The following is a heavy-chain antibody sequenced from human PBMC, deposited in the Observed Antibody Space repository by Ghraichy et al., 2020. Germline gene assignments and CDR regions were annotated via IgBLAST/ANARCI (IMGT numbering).Heavy chain of an antibody. V-gene: IGHV4-59*08. J-gene: IGHJ4*02. CDR1: GGSISSYY. D-gene: IGHD4-11*01. Sequence: SETLSLTCTVSGGSISSYYWSWIRQPPGKGLEWIGYIYYSGSTNYNPSLKSRVTISVDTSKNQFALHLTSVTAADTAVYYCASAQFYREFYFDYWGQGTRVTVSS. CDR2: IYYSGST. CDR3: ASAQFYREFYFDY.